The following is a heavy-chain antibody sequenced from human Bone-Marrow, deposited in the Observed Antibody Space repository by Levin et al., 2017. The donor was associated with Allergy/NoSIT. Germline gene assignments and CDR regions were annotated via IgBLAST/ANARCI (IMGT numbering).Heavy chain of an antibody. CDR3: TTIALIDY. V-gene: IGHV3-15*01. CDR2: VKSKSDGGTT. Sequence: GGSLRLSCAASGFTFIDAWMSWVRQAPGKGLEWVGRVKSKSDGGTTEYAAPVKGRFTISRDDSTNTLSLEMNGLKTDDTAVYYCTTIALIDYWGQGTLVTVSS. J-gene: IGHJ4*02. D-gene: IGHD6-13*01. CDR1: GFTFIDAW.